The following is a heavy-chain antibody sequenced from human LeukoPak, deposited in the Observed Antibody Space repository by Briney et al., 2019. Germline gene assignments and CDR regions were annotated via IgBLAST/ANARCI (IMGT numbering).Heavy chain of an antibody. CDR2: IYTSGNT. J-gene: IGHJ4*02. D-gene: IGHD3-22*01. CDR3: ARDGEYYDSSGIDY. V-gene: IGHV4-61*02. CDR1: GGSISSGSYY. Sequence: SETLSLTCTVSGGSISSGSYYWSWIRQPAGKGLEGIVRIYTSGNTNYNPPLKSRVTISVDTSKNQFSLKLSSVPAADTAVYYCARDGEYYDSSGIDYWGQGTLVTVSS.